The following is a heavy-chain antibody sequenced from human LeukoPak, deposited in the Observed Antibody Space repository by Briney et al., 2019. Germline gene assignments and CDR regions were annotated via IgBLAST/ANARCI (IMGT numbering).Heavy chain of an antibody. V-gene: IGHV3-23*01. CDR1: GFTFSSYA. CDR3: ASLYGSGSYYNHDY. J-gene: IGHJ4*02. CDR2: ISGSGGST. D-gene: IGHD3-10*01. Sequence: GGSLRLSCAASGFTFSSYAMSWVRQALGKGLEWVSAISGSGGSTYYADSVKGRFTISRDNSKNTLYLQMNSLRAEDTAVYYCASLYGSGSYYNHDYWGQGTLVTVSS.